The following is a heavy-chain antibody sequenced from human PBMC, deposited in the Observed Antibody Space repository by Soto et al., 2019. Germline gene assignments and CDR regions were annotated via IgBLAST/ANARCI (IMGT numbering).Heavy chain of an antibody. CDR1: GDIVSSNSAA. V-gene: IGHV6-1*01. D-gene: IGHD3-22*01. CDR3: ATTGPSRYYDSSGLFDY. J-gene: IGHJ4*02. Sequence: SQTLSLTCVISGDIVSSNSAAWNWIRQSPSRGLEWLGRTYYRSRWYNDYAVSVKSRMTVNPDTSRNQFSLQLNSVTPEDTAVYYCATTGPSRYYDSSGLFDYWGQGTLVTVSS. CDR2: TYYRSRWYN.